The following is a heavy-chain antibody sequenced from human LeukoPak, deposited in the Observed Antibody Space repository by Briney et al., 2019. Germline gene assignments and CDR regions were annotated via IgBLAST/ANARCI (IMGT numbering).Heavy chain of an antibody. CDR2: IYHDGTS. V-gene: IGHV4-38-2*02. D-gene: IGHD1-26*01. CDR1: GFSISNGFY. Sequence: SETLSLTCTVAGFSISNGFYWGWVRQPPGKGLEFIVTIYHDGTSNYNPSLESRATISVDTSRNQFSLKLTSVTAADTAVYYCARDVSWDESFQRWGQGTLVTVSS. J-gene: IGHJ1*01. CDR3: ARDVSWDESFQR.